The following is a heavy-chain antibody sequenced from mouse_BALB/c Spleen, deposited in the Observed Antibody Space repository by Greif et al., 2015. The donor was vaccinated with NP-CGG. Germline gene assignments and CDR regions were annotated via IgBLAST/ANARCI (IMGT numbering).Heavy chain of an antibody. Sequence: EVQLQESGGGLVQPGGSRKLSCAASGFTFSGFGMHWVRQAPEKGLEWVAYISSGSSTIYYADTVKGRFTISRDNPKNTLFLQMTSLRSEDTAMYYCARSYVAMDYWGQGTSVTVSS. CDR3: ARSYVAMDY. CDR1: GFTFSGFG. CDR2: ISSGSSTI. D-gene: IGHD1-1*01. J-gene: IGHJ4*01. V-gene: IGHV5-17*02.